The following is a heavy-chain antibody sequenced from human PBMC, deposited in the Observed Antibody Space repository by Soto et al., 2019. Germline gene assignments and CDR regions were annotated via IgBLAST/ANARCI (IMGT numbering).Heavy chain of an antibody. CDR1: GGSISSGGYC. J-gene: IGHJ4*02. V-gene: IGHV4-31*03. CDR3: ARGRTSSPTPGDY. D-gene: IGHD2-2*01. CDR2: IYYSGST. Sequence: SETLSLTCTVSGGSISSGGYCWSWIRQHPGKGLEWIGYIYYSGSTYYNPSLKSRVTISVDTSKNQFSLKLSSVTAADTAVYYCARGRTSSPTPGDYWGQGTLVTVSS.